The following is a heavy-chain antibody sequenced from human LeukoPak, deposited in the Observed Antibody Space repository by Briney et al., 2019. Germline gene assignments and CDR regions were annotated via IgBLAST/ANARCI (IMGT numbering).Heavy chain of an antibody. V-gene: IGHV1-18*01. J-gene: IGHJ4*02. CDR1: GYTFTTYG. D-gene: IGHD4-17*01. Sequence: VASVTVSCTASGYTFTTYGITWVRQAPGQGLEWMGCISPYNGDANYAQNLQGRVTMTTDRSTTTAYMELRSLRSDDTAVYYCARDRDYGDYNTQDLFVYWGQGTLVTVSS. CDR3: ARDRDYGDYNTQDLFVY. CDR2: ISPYNGDA.